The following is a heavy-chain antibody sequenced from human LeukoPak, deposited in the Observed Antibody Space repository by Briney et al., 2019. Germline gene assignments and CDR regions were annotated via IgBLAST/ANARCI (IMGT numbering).Heavy chain of an antibody. J-gene: IGHJ4*02. Sequence: PSQTLSLTCTVSGGSISSGDYYWSWIRQPPGKGLEWIGYIYYSGSTYYNPSLKSRVTISVDTSKNQFSLKLSSVTAADTAVYYCARHGKGITGRTGHFDYWGQGTLVTVSS. CDR2: IYYSGST. CDR1: GGSISSGDYY. D-gene: IGHD1-20*01. CDR3: ARHGKGITGRTGHFDY. V-gene: IGHV4-30-4*08.